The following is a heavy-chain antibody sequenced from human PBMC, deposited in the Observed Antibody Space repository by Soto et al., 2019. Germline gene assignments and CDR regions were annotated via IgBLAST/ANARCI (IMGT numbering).Heavy chain of an antibody. CDR2: IKSKSVGGTT. Sequence: EVQLVESGGGLVQPGVSLTLSCAASGFSFSNVWISWVRQAPGKGLEWVGHIKSKSVGGTTDYTAPVKSRFTISRDDSKVTLYLQRKSLKTEDTAVYYCTTYSAQTFCDGGPCYSVPTKIHDSWGQGILVTVSS. D-gene: IGHD2-15*01. CDR1: GFSFSNVW. CDR3: TTYSAQTFCDGGPCYSVPTKIHDS. V-gene: IGHV3-15*01. J-gene: IGHJ4*02.